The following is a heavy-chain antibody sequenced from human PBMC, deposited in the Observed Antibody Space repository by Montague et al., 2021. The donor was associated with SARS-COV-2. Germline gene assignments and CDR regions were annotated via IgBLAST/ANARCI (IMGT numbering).Heavy chain of an antibody. CDR1: GYSFTSYW. V-gene: IGHV5-51*01. CDR3: ARHTHGYSSGWYYYYGMDV. Sequence: QSGAEVKKPGESLKISCKGSGYSFTSYWIGWVRQMPGKGLEWMGIIYPGDSDTRYSPSFQGQVTISADKSISTAYLQWSSLKASDTAMYYCARHTHGYSSGWYYYYGMDVWGQGTTVTVSS. D-gene: IGHD6-19*01. CDR2: IYPGDSDT. J-gene: IGHJ6*02.